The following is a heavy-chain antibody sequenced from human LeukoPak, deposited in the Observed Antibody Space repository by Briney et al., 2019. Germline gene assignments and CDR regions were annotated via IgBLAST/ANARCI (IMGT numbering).Heavy chain of an antibody. CDR2: INPNSGGT. V-gene: IGHV1-2*02. J-gene: IGHJ4*02. CDR3: ARDRVPPYDFWSGYYSSNTPGVLLY. Sequence: ASVKVSCKASGYTFTGYYMHWVRQAPGQGLEWMGWINPNSGGTNYAQKFQGRVTMTRDTSISTAYMELSRLRSDDTAVYYCARDRVPPYDFWSGYYSSNTPGVLLYWGQGTLVTVSS. CDR1: GYTFTGYY. D-gene: IGHD3-3*01.